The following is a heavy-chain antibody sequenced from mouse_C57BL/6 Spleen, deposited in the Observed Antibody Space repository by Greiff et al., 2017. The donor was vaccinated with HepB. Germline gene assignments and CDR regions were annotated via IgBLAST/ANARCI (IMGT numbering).Heavy chain of an antibody. Sequence: VQVVESGPGLVKPSQSLSLTCSVTGYSIPSGYYWNWIRQFPGNKLEWMGYISYDGSNNYNPSLKNRISITRDTSKNQFFLKLNSVTTEDTATYYCARIGPFYAMDYWGQGTSVTVSS. CDR3: ARIGPFYAMDY. J-gene: IGHJ4*01. CDR2: ISYDGSN. CDR1: GYSIPSGYY. V-gene: IGHV3-6*01.